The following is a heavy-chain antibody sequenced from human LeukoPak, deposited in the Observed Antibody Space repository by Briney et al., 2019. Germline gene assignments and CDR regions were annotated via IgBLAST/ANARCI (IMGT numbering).Heavy chain of an antibody. CDR3: ARAPSSDYYDSSSGAFDI. CDR2: IKQDGSEK. D-gene: IGHD3-22*01. V-gene: IGHV3-7*01. CDR1: GFTFSSYW. Sequence: GRSLRLSCAASGFTFSSYWMSWVRQAPGRGLEWVANIKQDGSEKYYVDSVKGRFTISRDNAKNSLYLQMNSLRAEDTAVYYCARAPSSDYYDSSSGAFDIWGQGTMVTVSS. J-gene: IGHJ3*02.